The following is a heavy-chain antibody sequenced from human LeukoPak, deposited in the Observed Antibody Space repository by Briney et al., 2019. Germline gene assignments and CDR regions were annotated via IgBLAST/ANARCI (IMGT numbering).Heavy chain of an antibody. V-gene: IGHV3-15*01. CDR3: STIGGLRYFDWLPRVYYFDF. J-gene: IGHJ4*02. CDR1: GFTFSDYY. D-gene: IGHD3-9*01. Sequence: PGGSLRLSCAASGFTFSDYYMGWVRQAPGKGLEWVGRIKSKPDGCTTEYAAPVKGRFTISRDDSKDTLYLQMNSLKTEDTAVYYCSTIGGLRYFDWLPRVYYFDFWGQGTLVTVSS. CDR2: IKSKPDGCTT.